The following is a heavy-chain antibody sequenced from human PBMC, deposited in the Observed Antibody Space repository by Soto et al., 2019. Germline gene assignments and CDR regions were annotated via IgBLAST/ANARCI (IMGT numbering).Heavy chain of an antibody. D-gene: IGHD3-9*01. CDR3: ARGRYYDILTGYYGLDY. V-gene: IGHV4-31*03. CDR1: GGYISSGGYY. CDR2: IYYSGST. J-gene: IGHJ4*02. Sequence: PSETLSLTCTVSGGYISSGGYYWSWIRQHPGKGLEWIGYIYYSGSTYYNPSLKSRVTISVDTSKNQFSLKLSSVTAADTAVYYCARGRYYDILTGYYGLDYWGQGTLVTVSS.